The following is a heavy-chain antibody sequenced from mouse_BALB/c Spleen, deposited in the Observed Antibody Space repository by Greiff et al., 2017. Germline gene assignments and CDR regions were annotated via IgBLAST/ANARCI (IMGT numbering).Heavy chain of an antibody. D-gene: IGHD4-1*01. Sequence: EVKLVESGGGLVQPGGSLRLSCATSGFTFTDYYMSWVRQPPGKALEWLGFIRNKANGYTTEYSASVKGRFTISRDNSQSILYLQMNTLRAEDSATYYSARVTGTGAMDYWGQGTSVTVSS. J-gene: IGHJ4*01. CDR3: ARVTGTGAMDY. CDR1: GFTFTDYY. V-gene: IGHV7-3*02. CDR2: IRNKANGYTT.